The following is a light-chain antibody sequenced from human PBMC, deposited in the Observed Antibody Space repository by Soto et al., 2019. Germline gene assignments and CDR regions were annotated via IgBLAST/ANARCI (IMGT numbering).Light chain of an antibody. J-gene: IGKJ5*01. V-gene: IGKV1-9*01. CDR2: EVS. CDR3: QHLNSYPIT. Sequence: DIQMTQSPSTLSAFVGDRVTITCRASQGVSSHLAWHQQKPGKAPKLLIYEVSTLQSGVPSRFSGSGSGTDFTLTISSLQPEDFATYYCQHLNSYPITFGQGTRLEI. CDR1: QGVSSH.